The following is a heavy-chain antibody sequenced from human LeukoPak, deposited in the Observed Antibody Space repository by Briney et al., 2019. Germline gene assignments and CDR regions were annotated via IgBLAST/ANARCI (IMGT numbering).Heavy chain of an antibody. Sequence: ASVKVSCKASGYTFTSYGISWGRQAPGQGLEWMGWISAYNGNTNYAQKLQGRVTITTDTSTSTAYMELRSLRSDDTAVYYCARAGHYYDSSGYYGYWGQGTLVTVSS. CDR1: GYTFTSYG. J-gene: IGHJ4*02. D-gene: IGHD3-22*01. CDR2: ISAYNGNT. V-gene: IGHV1-18*01. CDR3: ARAGHYYDSSGYYGY.